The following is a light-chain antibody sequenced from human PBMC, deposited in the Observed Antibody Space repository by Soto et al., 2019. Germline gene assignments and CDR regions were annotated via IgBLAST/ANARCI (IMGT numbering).Light chain of an antibody. V-gene: IGKV3-20*01. CDR2: GAS. Sequence: EIVLTQSPGTLSLSPGERATLSCRASQSVSSTYLAWYQQKPGQAPRLLIYGASSRAADIPDRFSGSGSGTDLTLTISRMEPEDFAVYYCQQYGSSSWTFGQGTKVEIK. J-gene: IGKJ1*01. CDR3: QQYGSSSWT. CDR1: QSVSSTY.